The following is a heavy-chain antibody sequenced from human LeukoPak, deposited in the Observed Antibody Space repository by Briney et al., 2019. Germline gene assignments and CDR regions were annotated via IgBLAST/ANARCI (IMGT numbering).Heavy chain of an antibody. CDR1: SPTLSHAW. V-gene: IGHV3-15*01. CDR3: ATLAPTTD. J-gene: IGHJ4*02. D-gene: IGHD4-17*01. Sequence: GGSLRLSCAASSPTLSHAWMSWVRQAPGKGLEWVGRIIIKSHGGITDYAAPVKGRFTISRDDSKSTVYLQMNSLKTEDTAVYYCATLAPTTDWGQGTLVTVSS. CDR2: IIIKSHGGIT.